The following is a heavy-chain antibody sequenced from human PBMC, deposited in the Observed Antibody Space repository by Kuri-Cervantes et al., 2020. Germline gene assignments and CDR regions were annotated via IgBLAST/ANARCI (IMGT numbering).Heavy chain of an antibody. J-gene: IGHJ6*03. Sequence: GGSLRLSCAASGLTFSAYWMSWVRQAPGKGLEWVSYISSSGSTIYYADSVKGRFTISRDNAKNSLYLQMNSLRAEDTAVYYCAKGPSTVTTSYVYYYYYYYMDVWGKGTTVTVSS. D-gene: IGHD4-17*01. V-gene: IGHV3-11*01. CDR1: GLTFSAYW. CDR2: ISSSGSTI. CDR3: AKGPSTVTTSYVYYYYYYYMDV.